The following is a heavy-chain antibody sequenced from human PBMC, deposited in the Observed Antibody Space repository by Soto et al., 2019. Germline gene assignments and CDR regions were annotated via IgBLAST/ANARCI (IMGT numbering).Heavy chain of an antibody. CDR3: AKVLKAVAGTYDY. J-gene: IGHJ4*02. CDR2: ISGSGDYT. V-gene: IGHV3-23*01. CDR1: GFTFSIYA. D-gene: IGHD6-19*01. Sequence: EVQLLESGGGLVQPGGSLRLSCAASGFTFSIYAMSWVRQAPGKGLEWVSAISGSGDYTYYADSVKGGFAISRDNSKNTLYLQMNSLRAEDPAVYYCAKVLKAVAGTYDYWGQGTLVTVSS.